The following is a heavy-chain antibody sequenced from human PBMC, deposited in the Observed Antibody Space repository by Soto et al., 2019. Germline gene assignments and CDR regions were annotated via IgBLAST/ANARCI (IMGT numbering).Heavy chain of an antibody. CDR2: INAGNGNT. V-gene: IGHV1-3*05. CDR3: LTSLVVVSALAN. D-gene: IGHD2-21*01. J-gene: IGHJ1*01. CDR1: GYTFTSYA. Sequence: QVQLVQSGAEEKKPGASVKVSCKASGYTFTSYAMHWVRQAPGQRLEWMGWINAGNGNTKYSQKFQGRDTITRDTPAGTRYWDLRSLRSEAMPVYSWLTSLVVVSALANWGQGLLV.